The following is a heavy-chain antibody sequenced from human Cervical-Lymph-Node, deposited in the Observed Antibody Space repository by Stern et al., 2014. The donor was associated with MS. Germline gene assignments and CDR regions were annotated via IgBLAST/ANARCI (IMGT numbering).Heavy chain of an antibody. V-gene: IGHV5-51*01. D-gene: IGHD3-10*01. CDR1: GYSFTSYW. CDR2: IYPGDSDT. Sequence: EDQLVESGAEVKKPGESLKISCKGSGYSFTSYWIGWVRQMPGKGLEWMGIIYPGDSDTRYSPSFQGQVTISADKSISTAYLQWSSLKASDTAMYYCARRLSKGSYSSYYFDYWGQGTLVTVSS. CDR3: ARRLSKGSYSSYYFDY. J-gene: IGHJ4*02.